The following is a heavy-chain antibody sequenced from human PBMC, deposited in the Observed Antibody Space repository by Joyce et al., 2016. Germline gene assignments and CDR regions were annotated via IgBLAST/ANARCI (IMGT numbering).Heavy chain of an antibody. CDR1: GASINSYY. V-gene: IGHV4-59*01. Sequence: QVQLQGSGPGLVKPSETLSLTYTVSGASINSYYWNWLRQPTGKGLEWFGHINYSGSTNYNPSLKSRVTISVDTSKNQFSLNLRSVTAADTAVYYCARGGGVHNSYAEYFQHWGQGTLVTVSS. D-gene: IGHD3-16*01. J-gene: IGHJ1*01. CDR2: INYSGST. CDR3: ARGGGVHNSYAEYFQH.